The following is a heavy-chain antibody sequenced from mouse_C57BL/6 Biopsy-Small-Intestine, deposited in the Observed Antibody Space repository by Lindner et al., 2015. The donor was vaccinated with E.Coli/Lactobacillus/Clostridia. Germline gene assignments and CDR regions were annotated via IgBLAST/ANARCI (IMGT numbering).Heavy chain of an antibody. J-gene: IGHJ1*01. CDR1: GYRFNIYG. D-gene: IGHD2-1*01. CDR2: IGSYNGDK. V-gene: IGHV1-14*01. Sequence: SVKVSCKASGYRFNIYGITWVRQAPGQGLEWMGWIGSYNGDKRYAQNLQGRVTMTTDTATTTAYMELRSLRSDDTAVYYCARDRGYCSSTSCYNYGMDVWGQGTTVTVSS. CDR3: ARDRGYCSSTSCYNYGMDV.